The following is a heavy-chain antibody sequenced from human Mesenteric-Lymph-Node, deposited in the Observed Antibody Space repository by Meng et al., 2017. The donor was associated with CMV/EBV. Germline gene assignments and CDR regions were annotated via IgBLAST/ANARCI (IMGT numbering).Heavy chain of an antibody. CDR1: LTRDA. Sequence: LTRDAWHCMSQAPGERFEWMGWINAGNGNTKYSQEFRGRVTITRDTSASTAYMELSRLRSEDTAVYYCARPYYYGSGSYYMAGYFDLWGRGTLVTVSS. V-gene: IGHV1-3*01. J-gene: IGHJ2*01. D-gene: IGHD3-10*01. CDR3: ARPYYYGSGSYYMAGYFDL. CDR2: INAGNGNT.